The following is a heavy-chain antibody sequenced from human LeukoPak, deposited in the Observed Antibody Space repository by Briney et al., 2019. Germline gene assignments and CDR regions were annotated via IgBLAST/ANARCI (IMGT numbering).Heavy chain of an antibody. CDR1: GFTFSRYG. CDR3: AKVGSSGLYTGYYYMDV. Sequence: PGGTLRLSCAASGFTFSRYGMSWVRQAPGKGLEWVSAISGSGGSTYYADSVKGRFTISRDNAKNTLYLQMNSLRAEDTAVYYCAKVGSSGLYTGYYYMDVWGKGTTVTISS. V-gene: IGHV3-23*01. D-gene: IGHD6-19*01. CDR2: ISGSGGST. J-gene: IGHJ6*03.